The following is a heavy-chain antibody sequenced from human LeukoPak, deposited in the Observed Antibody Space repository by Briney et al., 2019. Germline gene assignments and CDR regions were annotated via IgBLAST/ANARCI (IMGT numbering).Heavy chain of an antibody. CDR2: INHSGST. D-gene: IGHD3-10*01. CDR1: GGSFSGYY. Sequence: SETLSLTCAVYGGSFSGYYWSWIRQPPGKGLEWIGEINHSGSTNYNPSLKSRVTISVDTSKNQFSLKLSSVTAADTAVYYCARGGGNYYGSGTPRRVIRFDPWGQGTLVTVSS. V-gene: IGHV4-34*01. CDR3: ARGGGNYYGSGTPRRVIRFDP. J-gene: IGHJ5*02.